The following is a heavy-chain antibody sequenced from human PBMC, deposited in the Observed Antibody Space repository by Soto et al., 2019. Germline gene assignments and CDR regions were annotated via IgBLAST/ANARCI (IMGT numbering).Heavy chain of an antibody. D-gene: IGHD3-16*01. CDR3: AKIQGGYYYYGMDV. Sequence: SVKVSCKASGGTFSSYAISWVRQAPGQGLEWMGGIIPIFGTANYAQKFQGRVTITADESTSTAYMELSSLRSEDTAVYYCAKIQGGYYYYGMDVWGQGTTVTVS. CDR2: IIPIFGTA. V-gene: IGHV1-69*13. J-gene: IGHJ6*02. CDR1: GGTFSSYA.